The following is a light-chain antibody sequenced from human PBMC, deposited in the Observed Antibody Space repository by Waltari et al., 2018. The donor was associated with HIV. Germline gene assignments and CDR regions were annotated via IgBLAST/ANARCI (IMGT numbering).Light chain of an antibody. CDR3: CSYGGSSTL. CDR1: SSAVSGYNY. CDR2: DVS. J-gene: IGLJ2*01. Sequence: QSALTRPASVSGSPGQSITISCTGTSSAVSGYNYVSWYQQHPGKAPKLIIYDVSKRPSGISKRFSGSKSGNTASLTISGLQAEDEADYYCCSYGGSSTLFGGGTKLTVL. V-gene: IGLV2-23*02.